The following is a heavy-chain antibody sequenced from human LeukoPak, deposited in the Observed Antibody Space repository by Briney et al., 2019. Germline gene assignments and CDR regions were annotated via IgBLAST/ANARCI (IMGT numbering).Heavy chain of an antibody. D-gene: IGHD5-12*01. Sequence: SVKVSCKASGGTFSSYTISWVRQAPGQGLEWMGRIIPILGTANYAQKFQGRVTITTDESTSTAYMELSSLRSEDTAVYYCEREARERGYTGYDDYWGQGTLVTVSS. CDR1: GGTFSSYT. J-gene: IGHJ4*02. CDR2: IIPILGTA. CDR3: EREARERGYTGYDDY. V-gene: IGHV1-69*16.